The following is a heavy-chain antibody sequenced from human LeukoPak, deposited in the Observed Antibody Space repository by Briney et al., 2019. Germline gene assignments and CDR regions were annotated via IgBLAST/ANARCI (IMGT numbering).Heavy chain of an antibody. CDR1: GGSFSGYY. V-gene: IGHV4-34*01. CDR2: INHSGST. Sequence: PSETLSLTCAVYGGSFSGYYWSWIRQPPGKGLEWIGEINHSGSTNYNPSLKSRVTISVDTSKNQFSLKLSSVTAADTAVYYCAAACIGQLVGHCTLDAFDIWGQGTMVTVSS. CDR3: AAACIGQLVGHCTLDAFDI. J-gene: IGHJ3*02. D-gene: IGHD6-13*01.